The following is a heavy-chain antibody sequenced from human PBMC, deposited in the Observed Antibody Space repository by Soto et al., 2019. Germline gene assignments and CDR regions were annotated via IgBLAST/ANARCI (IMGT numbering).Heavy chain of an antibody. CDR1: GGTFSNYP. D-gene: IGHD4-4*01. V-gene: IGHV1-69*12. CDR3: ERGNYSKLQLCYLHP. CDR2: IIHIFGTV. Sequence: QVQLVQSGAEVKKPGSSVKVSCKASGGTFSNYPISWVRQAPGQGLEWMGGIIHIFGTVNYAQKFQGRVTISADETTSTAYMEQRSLRSEDTAVYYCERGNYSKLQLCYLHPWGRGNLVTVSS. J-gene: IGHJ2*01.